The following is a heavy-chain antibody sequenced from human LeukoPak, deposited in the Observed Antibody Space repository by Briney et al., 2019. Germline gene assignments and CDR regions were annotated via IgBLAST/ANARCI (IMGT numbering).Heavy chain of an antibody. CDR1: GYTFNSYG. V-gene: IGHV1-18*01. Sequence: ASVKVSCKASGYTFNSYGISWVRQAPGQGLEWMGWISAYNGNTNYAQKLQGRVTMTTDTSTSTAYMELRSLRSDDTAVYYCAREGQWLVPHYYGMDVWGQGTTVTVSS. J-gene: IGHJ6*02. D-gene: IGHD6-19*01. CDR2: ISAYNGNT. CDR3: AREGQWLVPHYYGMDV.